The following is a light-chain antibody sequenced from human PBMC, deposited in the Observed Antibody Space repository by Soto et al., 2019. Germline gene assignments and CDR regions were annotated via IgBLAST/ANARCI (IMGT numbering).Light chain of an antibody. J-gene: IGKJ1*01. CDR2: GAS. CDR3: QQHGSSPPT. CDR1: QSVSSSY. Sequence: EIVLTQSPGTLSLSPGERATLSCRASQSVSSSYLAWYQQKPGQAPRLLFYGASRRATGIPDRCSGSGSGTHFTLTISRLEPEGFAVYCCQQHGSSPPTFGQETKVQI. V-gene: IGKV3-20*01.